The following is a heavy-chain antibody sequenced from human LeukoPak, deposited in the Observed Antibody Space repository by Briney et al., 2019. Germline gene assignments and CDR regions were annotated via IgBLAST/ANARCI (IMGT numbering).Heavy chain of an antibody. CDR2: IIPIFGTA. J-gene: IGHJ4*02. Sequence: SVKLSCKASGGTFSSYAISWVRQAPGQGLEWMGRIIPIFGTANYAQKFQGRVTITTDESTSTAYMELSSLRSEDAAVYYCARGIDYYDSSGEYYFDYWGQGTLVTVSS. D-gene: IGHD3-22*01. CDR3: ARGIDYYDSSGEYYFDY. V-gene: IGHV1-69*05. CDR1: GGTFSSYA.